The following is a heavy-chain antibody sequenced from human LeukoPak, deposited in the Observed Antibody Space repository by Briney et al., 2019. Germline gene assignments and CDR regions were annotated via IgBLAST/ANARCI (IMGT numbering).Heavy chain of an antibody. J-gene: IGHJ4*02. CDR2: IFHNGNT. V-gene: IGHV4-30-2*01. CDR1: GGSISSGTYS. D-gene: IGHD3-10*01. Sequence: SETLSITCAVSGGSISSGTYSWSWIRQPPGKGLEWIGYIFHNGNTHYNPSLKSRVTVSIDKSKNQFSLRLSSVTAADTAVYFCARGGGFYGSGTTHFDYWGQGTLVTVSS. CDR3: ARGGGFYGSGTTHFDY.